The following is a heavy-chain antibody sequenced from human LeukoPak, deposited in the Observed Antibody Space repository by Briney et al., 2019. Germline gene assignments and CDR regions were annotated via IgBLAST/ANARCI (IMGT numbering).Heavy chain of an antibody. V-gene: IGHV3-23*01. CDR2: ISGSGGST. D-gene: IGHD2-2*01. Sequence: GGSLRLSCAASGFTFSSYAMSWVRQAPGKGLEWVSAISGSGGSTYYADSVKGRFTISRDNSKNTLYLQMNSLRAEDTAVYYCAKGIVVVPAATRWGYYYGMDVWGQGTTVTVSS. CDR3: AKGIVVVPAATRWGYYYGMDV. CDR1: GFTFSSYA. J-gene: IGHJ6*02.